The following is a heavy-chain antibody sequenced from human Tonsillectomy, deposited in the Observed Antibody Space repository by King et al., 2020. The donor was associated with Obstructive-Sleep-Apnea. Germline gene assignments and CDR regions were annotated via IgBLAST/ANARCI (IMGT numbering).Heavy chain of an antibody. Sequence: VQLQESGPGLVKPSQTLSLTCTFSGGSISSGDYYWSWIRQPPGKCLVWIGYISYSDSTYYNPSLNTRVTISVDTSKNQFSLKLSSLTAADTAVYYCARDRVDYGDYYFDYWGQGILVTVSS. CDR1: GGSISSGDYY. D-gene: IGHD4-17*01. CDR3: ARDRVDYGDYYFDY. J-gene: IGHJ4*02. V-gene: IGHV4-30-4*01. CDR2: ISYSDST.